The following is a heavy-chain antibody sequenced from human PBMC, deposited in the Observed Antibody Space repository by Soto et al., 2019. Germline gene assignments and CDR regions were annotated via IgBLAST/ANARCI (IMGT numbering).Heavy chain of an antibody. V-gene: IGHV1-69*01. CDR1: GGTFSSYA. CDR2: IIPIFGTA. CDR3: ARGNYDILTGYPAGSPVFDY. D-gene: IGHD3-9*01. J-gene: IGHJ4*02. Sequence: QVQLVQSGAEVKKPGSSVKVSCKASGGTFSSYAISWVRQAPGQGLDWMGGIIPIFGTANYAQKFQGRVTITADESTSKAYMELSSLRSEDTAVYYCARGNYDILTGYPAGSPVFDYWGQGTLVTVSS.